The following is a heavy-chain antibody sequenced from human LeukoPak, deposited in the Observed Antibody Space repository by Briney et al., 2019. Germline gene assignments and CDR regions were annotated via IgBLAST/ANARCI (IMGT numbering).Heavy chain of an antibody. V-gene: IGHV3-7*01. Sequence: GGSLRLSCAASGFTFSSYWMSWVRQAPGKGLEWVANIKQDGSEKYYVDSVKGRFTISRDNAKNSLYLQMNSLRAEDTAVYYCAREVGGEWQQQIVYYFDYWGQGTLVTVSS. CDR2: IKQDGSEK. J-gene: IGHJ4*02. D-gene: IGHD6-13*01. CDR3: AREVGGEWQQQIVYYFDY. CDR1: GFTFSSYW.